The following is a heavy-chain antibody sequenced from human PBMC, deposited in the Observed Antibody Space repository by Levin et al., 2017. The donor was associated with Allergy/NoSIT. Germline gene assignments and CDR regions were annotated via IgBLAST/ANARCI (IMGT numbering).Heavy chain of an antibody. J-gene: IGHJ5*02. Sequence: PGGSLRLSCAASGFSVSTNYMNWIRQAPGKGLEWVSVIYSDGRTIYADSVKGRVTISRDKLKNTLYLQMNSLGVEDTAVYYCARDQFLHGSASGGWFDPWGQGTLVTVSS. CDR2: IYSDGRT. CDR1: GFSVSTNY. D-gene: IGHD3-10*01. V-gene: IGHV3-53*01. CDR3: ARDQFLHGSASGGWFDP.